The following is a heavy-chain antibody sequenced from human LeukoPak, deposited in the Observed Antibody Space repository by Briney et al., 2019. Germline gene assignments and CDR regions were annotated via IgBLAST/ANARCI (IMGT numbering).Heavy chain of an antibody. V-gene: IGHV3-7*01. J-gene: IGHJ5*02. CDR3: TRWARYCSSGSCYSWFDP. Sequence: PGGSLRLSCVASGFTFSSYWMSWVRQAPGKGLEWVANMKIEGSEEYYVDSVKGGFTISRDNAKNSLYLQMNSLRVDDTAVYYCTRWARYCSSGSCYSWFDPWGQGTLVTVSS. CDR2: MKIEGSEE. D-gene: IGHD2-15*01. CDR1: GFTFSSYW.